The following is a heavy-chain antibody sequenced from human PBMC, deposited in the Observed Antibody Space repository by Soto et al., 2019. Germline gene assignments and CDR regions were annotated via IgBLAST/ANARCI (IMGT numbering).Heavy chain of an antibody. D-gene: IGHD6-6*01. CDR3: AKDQYSSSPANY. Sequence: GGSLRLPCAASGFTFRDSYMTWIRQAPGKGLEWLSYISGGGDTIYYVDSVKGRFTMSRDNSKNTLYMQMNGLRAEDTAVYYGAKDQYSSSPANYWGQGTLVTVSS. V-gene: IGHV3-11*01. J-gene: IGHJ4*02. CDR1: GFTFRDSY. CDR2: ISGGGDTI.